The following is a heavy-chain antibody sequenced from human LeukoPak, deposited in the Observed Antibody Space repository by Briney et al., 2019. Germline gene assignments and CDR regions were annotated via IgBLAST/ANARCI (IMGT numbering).Heavy chain of an antibody. D-gene: IGHD5-12*01. Sequence: PSETLSLTCTVSGGSISSGGYYWSWIRQPPGKGLEWIGYIYHSGSTYYNPSLKSRVTISVDTSKNQFSLKLSSVTAADTAVYYCARFNSGYRVDYWGQGTLVTVSS. J-gene: IGHJ4*02. CDR2: IYHSGST. V-gene: IGHV4-30-2*01. CDR3: ARFNSGYRVDY. CDR1: GGSISSGGYY.